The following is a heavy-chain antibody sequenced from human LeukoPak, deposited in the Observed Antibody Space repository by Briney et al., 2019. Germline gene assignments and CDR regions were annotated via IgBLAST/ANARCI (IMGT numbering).Heavy chain of an antibody. CDR1: GFTFSSHW. CDR2: ISGSGGST. Sequence: GGSLRLSCAGSGFTFSSHWIGWVRQAPGKGLEWVSAISGSGGSTYYADSVKGRFTISRDNSKNTLYLQMNSLRAEDTAVYYCAKDAHSSSWYGPEDYYYYYGMDVWGQGTTVTVSS. J-gene: IGHJ6*02. V-gene: IGHV3-23*01. D-gene: IGHD6-13*01. CDR3: AKDAHSSSWYGPEDYYYYYGMDV.